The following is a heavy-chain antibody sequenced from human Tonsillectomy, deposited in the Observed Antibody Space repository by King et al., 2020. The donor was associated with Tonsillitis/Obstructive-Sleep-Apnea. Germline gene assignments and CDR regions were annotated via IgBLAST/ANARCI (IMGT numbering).Heavy chain of an antibody. CDR3: ARGHPRGASGWDTSFDY. V-gene: IGHV4-34*01. CDR2: INQSGST. J-gene: IGHJ4*02. Sequence: VQLQQWGAGLLKPSETLSLTCGVYGGSFSGYYWSWIRQPPGKGLEWIGEINQSGSTNYNPSLKSRVTISVDTSKNQFSLKLSSVTAADTAVYYCARGHPRGASGWDTSFDYWGQGTLVTVSS. CDR1: GGSFSGYY. D-gene: IGHD6-19*01.